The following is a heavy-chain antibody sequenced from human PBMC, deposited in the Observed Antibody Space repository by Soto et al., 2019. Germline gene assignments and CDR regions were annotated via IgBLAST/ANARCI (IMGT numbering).Heavy chain of an antibody. J-gene: IGHJ6*03. V-gene: IGHV4-4*02. CDR1: SGSISSIDW. CDR3: ARENRVTIHPYYYYMDV. Sequence: QVHLEESGPGLVKPSGTLSLTCAVSSGSISSIDWWTGGRQPPGKGLGWVGEINHRGTTNYNPSLKSRAIISVDKSQNQFYLRLTSVTDADTSVYYCARENRVTIHPYYYYMDVWGKGAPVTVSS. D-gene: IGHD4-4*01. CDR2: INHRGTT.